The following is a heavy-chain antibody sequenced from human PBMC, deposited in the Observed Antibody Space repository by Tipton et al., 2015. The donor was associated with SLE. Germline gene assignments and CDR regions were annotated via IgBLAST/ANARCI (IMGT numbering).Heavy chain of an antibody. Sequence: TLSLTSTVSGGSLNSYSWTWIREPPGKGLEWIGHNFYGGDTEYNPSLRSRVAISVDTAKNQFSRSLRSVTAADTAIYYPARRLFWPGNRICPNNWFDPWGQGTLVTVSA. CDR3: ARRLFWPGNRICPNNWFDP. D-gene: IGHD2-15*01. CDR1: GGSLNSYS. V-gene: IGHV4-59*08. CDR2: NFYGGDT. J-gene: IGHJ5*02.